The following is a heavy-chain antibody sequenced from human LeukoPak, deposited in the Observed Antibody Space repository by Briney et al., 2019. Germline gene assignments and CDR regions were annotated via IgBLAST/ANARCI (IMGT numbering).Heavy chain of an antibody. CDR2: ISYDGSNK. CDR3: ARDEQQLVQIYYYYYMDV. D-gene: IGHD6-13*01. CDR1: GFTFSSYG. Sequence: GRSLRLSCAASGFTFSSYGMHWVRQAPGKGLEWVAVISYDGSNKYYADSVKGRFTISRDNSKNTLYLQMNSLRAEDTAVYYCARDEQQLVQIYYYYYMDVWGKGTTVTVSS. V-gene: IGHV3-30*03. J-gene: IGHJ6*03.